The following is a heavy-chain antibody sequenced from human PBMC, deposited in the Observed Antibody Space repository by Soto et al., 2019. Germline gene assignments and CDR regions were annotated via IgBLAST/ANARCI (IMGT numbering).Heavy chain of an antibody. V-gene: IGHV5-51*01. D-gene: IGHD3-10*01. CDR3: ARQVPNYYGSGSRDYYYGMDG. CDR1: GYSFTSCW. Sequence: GESLKISCKGSGYSFTSCWIGWVRQMPGKGLEWMGIIYPGDSDTRYSPSFQGQVTISADKSISTTYLQWSGLKASDTAMYYCARQVPNYYGSGSRDYYYGMDGWGQGTTVTVSS. J-gene: IGHJ6*02. CDR2: IYPGDSDT.